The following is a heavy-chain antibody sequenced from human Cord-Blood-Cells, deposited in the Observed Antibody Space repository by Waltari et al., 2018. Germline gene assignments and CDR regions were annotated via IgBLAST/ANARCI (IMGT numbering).Heavy chain of an antibody. CDR2: INHSGST. Sequence: QVQLQQWGAGLLKPSETLSLTCAVYGGSFSGYYWCWIRQPPGKGLEWIGEINHSGSTNSHPSLKSRVTISVDTAKNQFSLKLSSVTAADTAVYYCARVPGIDYWGQGTLVTVSS. V-gene: IGHV4-34*01. J-gene: IGHJ4*02. D-gene: IGHD3-10*01. CDR1: GGSFSGYY. CDR3: ARVPGIDY.